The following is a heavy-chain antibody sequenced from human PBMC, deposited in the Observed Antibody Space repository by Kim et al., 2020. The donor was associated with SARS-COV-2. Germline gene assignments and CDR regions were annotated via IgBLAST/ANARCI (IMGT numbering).Heavy chain of an antibody. D-gene: IGHD3-10*01. CDR3: ARGLFYYGSGSYGWFDP. V-gene: IGHV1-18*01. Sequence: ASVKVSCKASGYTFTSYGISWVRQAPGQGLEWMGWISAYNGNTNYAQKLQGRVTMTTDTSTSTAYMELRSLRSDDTAVYYCARGLFYYGSGSYGWFDPWGQGTLVTISS. J-gene: IGHJ5*02. CDR2: ISAYNGNT. CDR1: GYTFTSYG.